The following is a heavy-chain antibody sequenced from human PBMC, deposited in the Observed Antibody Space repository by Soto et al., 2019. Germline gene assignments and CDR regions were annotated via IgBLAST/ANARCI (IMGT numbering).Heavy chain of an antibody. CDR3: ARPDSSSWAAPFDY. J-gene: IGHJ4*02. Sequence: PSETLSLTCAVSGGSVTSHNYWGWIRQPPGKGLEWIGSSSFTGNTYFNPSLRTRVTIFVDTSKNQFSLKLNSVTAADTAVYYCARPDSSSWAAPFDYWGQGTLVTVSS. V-gene: IGHV4-39*01. D-gene: IGHD6-13*01. CDR2: SSFTGNT. CDR1: GGSVTSHNY.